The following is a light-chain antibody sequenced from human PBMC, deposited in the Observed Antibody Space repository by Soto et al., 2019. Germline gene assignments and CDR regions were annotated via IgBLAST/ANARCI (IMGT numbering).Light chain of an antibody. CDR2: GAS. CDR1: QSVSSSY. CDR3: QQYGSSPRFT. V-gene: IGKV3-20*01. J-gene: IGKJ3*01. Sequence: EIVLTQSPGTLSLSPGERATLSCRASQSVSSSYLAWYQQKPGQAPRLLIYGASSRATGIPDRFSGSGSGTDLTLTISRLEPEEFAVYYCQQYGSSPRFTFGPGTKEDI.